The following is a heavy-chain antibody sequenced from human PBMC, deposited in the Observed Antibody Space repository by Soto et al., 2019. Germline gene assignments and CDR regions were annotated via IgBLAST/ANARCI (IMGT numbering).Heavy chain of an antibody. V-gene: IGHV4-34*01. CDR3: ARGPYGSGSYYRYYYYYYMDV. CDR1: GGSFSGYY. D-gene: IGHD3-10*01. Sequence: PSETLSLTCAVYGGSFSGYYWSWIRQPPGKGLKWIGEINHSGSTNYNPSLKSRVTISVDTSKNQFSLKLSSVTAADTAVYYCARGPYGSGSYYRYYYYYYMDVWGKGTTVTVSS. J-gene: IGHJ6*03. CDR2: INHSGST.